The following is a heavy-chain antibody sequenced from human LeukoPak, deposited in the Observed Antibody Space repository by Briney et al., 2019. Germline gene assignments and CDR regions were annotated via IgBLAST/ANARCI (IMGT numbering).Heavy chain of an antibody. Sequence: SETLSLTCTVSGGTITGYYWSWSRQPPGKGLEWIWRVSISGNTNYNASLNSRVIISVERSNNQFSLNLRSMTAADTAVYYCARERGLPYSCGYCDYWGQEIWVTVS. D-gene: IGHD3-22*01. V-gene: IGHV4-4*07. CDR1: GGTITGYY. CDR3: ARERGLPYSCGYCDY. J-gene: IGHJ4*02. CDR2: VSISGNT.